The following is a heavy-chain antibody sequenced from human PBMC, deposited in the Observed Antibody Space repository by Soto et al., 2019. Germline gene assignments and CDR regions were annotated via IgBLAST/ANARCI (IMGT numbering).Heavy chain of an antibody. D-gene: IGHD6-19*01. CDR3: ARIAVAGTYFAY. V-gene: IGHV4-4*02. CDR2: IYHSGST. Sequence: QVQLQESGPGLVKPSGTLSLTCAVSGGSISSSNWWSWVRQPPGKGLEWIGAIYHSGSTNYNPSLTSRVTLSVDKSKNQFSLKLSSVTAADTAVYYCARIAVAGTYFAYWGQGTLVTVSS. CDR1: GGSISSSNW. J-gene: IGHJ4*02.